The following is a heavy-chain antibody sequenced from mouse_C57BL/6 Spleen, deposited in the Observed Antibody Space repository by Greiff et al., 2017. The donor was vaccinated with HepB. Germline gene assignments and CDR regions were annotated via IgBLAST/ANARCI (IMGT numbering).Heavy chain of an antibody. V-gene: IGHV5-6*01. D-gene: IGHD2-4*01. CDR3: ARQYDYDSYYFDY. CDR1: GFTFSSYG. Sequence: SGGDLVKPGGSLKLSCAASGFTFSSYGMSWVRQTPDKRLEWVATISSGGSYTYYPDSVKGRFTISRDNAKNTLYLQMSSLKSEDTAMYYCARQYDYDSYYFDYWGQGTTLTVSS. J-gene: IGHJ2*01. CDR2: ISSGGSYT.